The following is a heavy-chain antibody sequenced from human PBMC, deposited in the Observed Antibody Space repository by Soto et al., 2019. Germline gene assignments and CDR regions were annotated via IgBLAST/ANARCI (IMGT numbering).Heavy chain of an antibody. CDR3: ARDGGYYCDY. V-gene: IGHV4-59*12. CDR2: IYYSGST. CDR1: GGSIASYY. D-gene: IGHD2-15*01. Sequence: QVQLQETGPGLVKPSETLSLTCTVSGGSIASYYWSWIRQPPGKGLEWIRYIYYSGSTNYNPSLKGRVTLSADTSKSCFCLKLSTVTAAATAVYYCARDGGYYCDYWGQGTLVTVSS. J-gene: IGHJ4*02.